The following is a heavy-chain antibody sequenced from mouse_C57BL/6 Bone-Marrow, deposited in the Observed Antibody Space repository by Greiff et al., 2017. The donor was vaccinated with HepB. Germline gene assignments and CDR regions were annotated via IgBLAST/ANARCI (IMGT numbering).Heavy chain of an antibody. Sequence: DVKLQESGPELVKPGASVKMSCKASGYTFTDYNMHWVKQSHGKSLEWIGYINPNNGGTSYNQKFKGKATLTVNKSSSTAYMELRSLTSEDSAVYYCARPVYYGSRYGPLFDYWGQGTTLTVSS. J-gene: IGHJ2*01. CDR3: ARPVYYGSRYGPLFDY. V-gene: IGHV1-22*01. CDR2: INPNNGGT. D-gene: IGHD1-1*01. CDR1: GYTFTDYN.